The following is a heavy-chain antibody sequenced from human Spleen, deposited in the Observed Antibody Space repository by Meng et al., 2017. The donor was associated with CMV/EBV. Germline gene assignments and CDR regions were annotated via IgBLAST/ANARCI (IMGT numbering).Heavy chain of an antibody. J-gene: IGHJ5*02. CDR1: GGSISSGDYY. V-gene: IGHV4-30-4*01. CDR2: IYYSGST. D-gene: IGHD4-17*01. CDR3: ARDRKHYGERGWFDP. Sequence: QGQLQEWGPGLVQPSQTLSLPCTVSGGSISSGDYYWSWIRQPPGKGLEWIGYIYYSGSTYSNASLKSRVTISIDRSKNQFSLKLSSVTAADTAVYYCARDRKHYGERGWFDPWGQGTLVTVSS.